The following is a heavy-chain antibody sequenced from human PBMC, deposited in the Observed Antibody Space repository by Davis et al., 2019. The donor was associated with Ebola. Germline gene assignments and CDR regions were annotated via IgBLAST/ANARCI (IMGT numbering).Heavy chain of an antibody. CDR2: IGHGGDT. J-gene: IGHJ4*02. CDR1: GFTFSSYA. D-gene: IGHD1-7*01. V-gene: IGHV3-23*01. Sequence: GGSLRLSCAASGFTFSSYAMSWVRQAPGKGLQWVSAIGHGGDTWYADSVRGRFTISRDNSRNTLDLQMSDVRAEDTAIYYCAKRGRQGRGTTDFDNWGQGTRVTVSS. CDR3: AKRGRQGRGTTDFDN.